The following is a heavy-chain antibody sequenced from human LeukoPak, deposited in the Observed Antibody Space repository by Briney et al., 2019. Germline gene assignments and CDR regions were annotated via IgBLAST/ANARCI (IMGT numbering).Heavy chain of an antibody. D-gene: IGHD3-10*01. CDR2: INPNSGGA. Sequence: VKVSCKASGYTFTGYYMHWVRQAPGQGLEWMGWINPNSGGANYAQKFQGRVTMTRDTSISTAYMELSRLRSDDTAVYYCARAVTMVRGVIFDDWFDPWGQGTLVTVSS. CDR3: ARAVTMVRGVIFDDWFDP. CDR1: GYTFTGYY. J-gene: IGHJ5*02. V-gene: IGHV1-2*02.